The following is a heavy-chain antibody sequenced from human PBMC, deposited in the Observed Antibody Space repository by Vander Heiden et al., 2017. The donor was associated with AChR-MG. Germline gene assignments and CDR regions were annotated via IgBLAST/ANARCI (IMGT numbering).Heavy chain of an antibody. CDR2: IRSSSSYI. J-gene: IGHJ4*02. CDR3: AREREAVVTPDFDY. Sequence: EVQLVESGGGLVKPGGSLRRSCAASGATFGSYSMNWVRQAPGKGLEWVPSIRSSSSYIYYADSVKGRFTISRDNAKNSLYLQMNSLRAEDTAVYYCAREREAVVTPDFDYWGQGTLVTVSS. D-gene: IGHD2-21*02. V-gene: IGHV3-21*01. CDR1: GATFGSYS.